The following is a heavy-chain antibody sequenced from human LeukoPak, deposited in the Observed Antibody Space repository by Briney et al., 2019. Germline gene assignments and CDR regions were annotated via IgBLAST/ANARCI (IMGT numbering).Heavy chain of an antibody. D-gene: IGHD5-24*01. Sequence: GGSLRLSCAASGFTFSSYWMSWVRQAPGKGLEWVANIKQDGSEKYYVDSVKGRFTISRDNAKNSLYLQMNSLRAEDTAVYYCASPVLRWHKMGAGYWGQGTLVTVSS. CDR3: ASPVLRWHKMGAGY. CDR1: GFTFSSYW. J-gene: IGHJ4*02. V-gene: IGHV3-7*01. CDR2: IKQDGSEK.